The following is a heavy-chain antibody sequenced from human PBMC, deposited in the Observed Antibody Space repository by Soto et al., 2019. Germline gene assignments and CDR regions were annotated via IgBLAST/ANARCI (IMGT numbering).Heavy chain of an antibody. CDR3: ARGLLWFGELFPNWFDP. D-gene: IGHD3-10*01. J-gene: IGHJ5*02. CDR1: GGSFSGYY. V-gene: IGHV4-34*01. CDR2: IKHSGST. Sequence: PSETLSLTCAVYGGSFSGYYWSWIRQPPGKGLEWIGEIKHSGSTNYNPSLKSRVTISVDTSKNQFSLKLSSVTAADTAVYYCARGLLWFGELFPNWFDPWGQGTLVTVSS.